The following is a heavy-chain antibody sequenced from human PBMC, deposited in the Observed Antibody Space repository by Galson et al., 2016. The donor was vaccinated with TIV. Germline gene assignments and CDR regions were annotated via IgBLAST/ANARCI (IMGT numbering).Heavy chain of an antibody. V-gene: IGHV1-2*02. Sequence: SVKVSCKASGDTFTGYYVHWVRQAPGQGLEWMGWIDPRSVATNYARKFQGRVTMTRDTSISTAYMELSRLKSEDTAVYYCARARYGDYFDYWGQGTLVTVSS. CDR2: IDPRSVAT. CDR1: GDTFTGYY. D-gene: IGHD4-17*01. J-gene: IGHJ4*02. CDR3: ARARYGDYFDY.